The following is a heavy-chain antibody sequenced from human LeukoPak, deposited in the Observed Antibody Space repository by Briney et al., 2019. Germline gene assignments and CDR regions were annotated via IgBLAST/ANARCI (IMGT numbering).Heavy chain of an antibody. CDR1: GYTLTELS. J-gene: IGHJ4*02. CDR2: FDPEDGET. D-gene: IGHD4-17*01. V-gene: IGHV1-24*01. Sequence: ASVKVSCKVSGYTLTELSMHWVRQAPGKGLEWMGGFDPEDGETIYAQKFQGRVTMTEDTSTDTAYMELSSLRSEDTAVYYCARASRDYGDYPFDYWGQGTLVTVSS. CDR3: ARASRDYGDYPFDY.